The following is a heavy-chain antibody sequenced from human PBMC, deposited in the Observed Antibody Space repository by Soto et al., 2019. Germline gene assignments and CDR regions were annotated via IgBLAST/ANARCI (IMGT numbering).Heavy chain of an antibody. CDR2: ISRSGVSL. CDR1: GFTFGSYD. D-gene: IGHD2-21*02. Sequence: EVQLMESGGGLVQPGGSLRLSCAASGFTFGSYDMNWVRQAPGTGLEWVSYISRSGVSLFYADSVKGRFTISRDNAKNSRYLQMKSLRADDTAGYYCGRDVITAVVTPFYFDYCGQGTLVTVSS. CDR3: GRDVITAVVTPFYFDY. V-gene: IGHV3-48*03. J-gene: IGHJ4*02.